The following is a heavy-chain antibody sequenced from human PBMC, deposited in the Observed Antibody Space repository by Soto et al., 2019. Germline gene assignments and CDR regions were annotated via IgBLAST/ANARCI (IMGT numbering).Heavy chain of an antibody. V-gene: IGHV1-3*01. D-gene: IGHD2-2*01. CDR2: INAGNGNT. CDR3: ARDYVRDIVLVPAAIVYYYYGMDV. CDR1: GYTFTSYA. J-gene: IGHJ6*02. Sequence: ASVKVSCKASGYTFTSYAMHWVRQAPGQRLEWMGWINAGNGNTKYSQKFQGRVTITRDTSASRAYMELSSLRSEDTAVYYCARDYVRDIVLVPAAIVYYYYGMDVWGQGTTVTVSS.